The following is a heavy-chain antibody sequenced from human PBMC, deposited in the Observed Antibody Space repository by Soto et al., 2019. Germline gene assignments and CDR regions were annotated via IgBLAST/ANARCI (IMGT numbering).Heavy chain of an antibody. J-gene: IGHJ4*02. V-gene: IGHV5-51*01. CDR1: GYSSANYW. CDR3: ARRSDHHYYFDY. CDR2: IYPGDSDT. D-gene: IGHD3-16*02. Sequence: GESLKISCKGSGYSSANYWIAWVRQMPGKGLEWMGIIYPGDSDTRYSPSFQGQVTISVDKSISTAYLQWSSLKASDTAMYYCARRSDHHYYFDYWGQGTLVTVSS.